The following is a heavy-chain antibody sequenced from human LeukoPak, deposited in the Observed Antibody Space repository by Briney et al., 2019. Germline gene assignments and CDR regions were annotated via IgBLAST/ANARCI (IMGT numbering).Heavy chain of an antibody. Sequence: SVKVSCKASGGTFSSYAISWVRQAPGQGLEWMGGIIPIFGTANYAQKFQGRVTITADKSTSTAYMELRSLRSDDTAVYYCARPFGDTDAFDIWGQGTMVTVSS. CDR1: GGTFSSYA. J-gene: IGHJ3*02. D-gene: IGHD3-10*01. CDR3: ARPFGDTDAFDI. CDR2: IIPIFGTA. V-gene: IGHV1-69*06.